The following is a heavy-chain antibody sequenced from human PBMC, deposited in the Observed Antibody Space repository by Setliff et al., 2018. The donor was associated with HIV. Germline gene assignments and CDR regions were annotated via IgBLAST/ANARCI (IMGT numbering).Heavy chain of an antibody. D-gene: IGHD3-22*01. Sequence: SETLSLTCAVYGGSFSGYYWSWIRQPPGKGLEWIGEINHSGSTNYNPPLESRVTISVDTSKNQFSLKLSSVTAADTAVYYCARGPYYYDSSGYYHWGQGTLVT. CDR3: ARGPYYYDSSGYYH. J-gene: IGHJ4*02. V-gene: IGHV4-34*01. CDR1: GGSFSGYY. CDR2: INHSGST.